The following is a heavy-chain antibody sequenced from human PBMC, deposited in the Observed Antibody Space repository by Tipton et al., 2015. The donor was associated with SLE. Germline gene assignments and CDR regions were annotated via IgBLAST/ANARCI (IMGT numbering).Heavy chain of an antibody. CDR1: SYSIYNGSY. Sequence: TLSLTCSVSSYSIYNGSYWGWIRQSPGKGLEWIGSIYRSGTAYYNPSLKSRVTMSVDTSKNQFSLKLTSVTAADTAVYYCARDPYDSWSDYQATFDYWGQGTLVTVSP. V-gene: IGHV4-38-2*02. CDR3: ARDPYDSWSDYQATFDY. D-gene: IGHD3-3*01. CDR2: IYRSGTA. J-gene: IGHJ4*02.